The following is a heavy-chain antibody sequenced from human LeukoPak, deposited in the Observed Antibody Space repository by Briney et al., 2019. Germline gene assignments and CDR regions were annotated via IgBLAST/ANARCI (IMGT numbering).Heavy chain of an antibody. CDR1: GFTFSSYE. CDR3: ARYYVSGNFDY. CDR2: IKQDGREK. Sequence: PGGSLRLSCAASGFTFSSYEMSWVRQAPGKGLEWVANIKQDGREKHYVDSAKGRFNISRDNAKNSLYLQMNSLRVEDTAVYYCARYYVSGNFDYWGQGTLVTVSS. D-gene: IGHD3-10*01. J-gene: IGHJ4*02. V-gene: IGHV3-7*04.